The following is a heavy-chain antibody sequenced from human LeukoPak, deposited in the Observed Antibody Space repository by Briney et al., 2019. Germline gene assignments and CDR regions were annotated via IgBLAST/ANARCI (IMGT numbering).Heavy chain of an antibody. J-gene: IGHJ4*02. CDR2: IKSKTDGGTT. CDR1: GFTFSNAW. CDR3: TTLTYYYDSSGYYS. Sequence: GGSLRLSCVASGFTFSNAWMRWVRQAPGKGLEWVGRIKSKTDGGTTDYAARVKGRFTISRDDSKNTLYLQMNSLKTEDTAVYYCTTLTYYYDSSGYYSWGQGTLVTVSS. D-gene: IGHD3-22*01. V-gene: IGHV3-15*01.